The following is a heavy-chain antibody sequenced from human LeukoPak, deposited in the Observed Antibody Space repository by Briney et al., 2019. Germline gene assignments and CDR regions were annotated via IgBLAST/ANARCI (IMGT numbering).Heavy chain of an antibody. Sequence: GGPLRLSCAASGFTFSSYSMNWVRQAPGRGLEWVSYISSSGSVIDYADSVKGRFTISRDNAKNSLYLQMNSLRVEDTAVYYCARARGYSYGYSDYWGQGTLVTVSS. CDR2: ISSSGSVI. J-gene: IGHJ4*02. D-gene: IGHD5-18*01. CDR1: GFTFSSYS. CDR3: ARARGYSYGYSDY. V-gene: IGHV3-48*01.